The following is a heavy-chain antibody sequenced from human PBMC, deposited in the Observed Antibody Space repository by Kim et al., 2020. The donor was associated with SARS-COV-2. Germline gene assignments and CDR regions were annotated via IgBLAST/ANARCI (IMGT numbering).Heavy chain of an antibody. CDR3: ARWTSTSYY. V-gene: IGHV3-7*01. CDR1: VFSLGDYW. Sequence: GGSLRLSCAASVFSLGDYWMNWVRQAPGKGLEWVANIKQDGTDKHYVDSVKGRFTISRDNAKNSLYLQMNSLRAEDTAVYYCARWTSTSYYWGQGTLVTVSS. J-gene: IGHJ4*02. D-gene: IGHD2-2*01. CDR2: IKQDGTDK.